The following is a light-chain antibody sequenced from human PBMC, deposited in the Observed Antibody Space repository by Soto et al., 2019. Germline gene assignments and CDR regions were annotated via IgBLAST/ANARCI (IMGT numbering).Light chain of an antibody. V-gene: IGKV3-20*01. Sequence: EIVLTQSPGTLSLSPGEGATLSCRASQSVTRGYLAWFQQKPGQAPRLLIYGASIRATGSPDRFSGSGSGTDFTLTISRLEPEDFAVYYCQQYSNSRTFGQGTKVEIK. J-gene: IGKJ1*01. CDR3: QQYSNSRT. CDR2: GAS. CDR1: QSVTRGY.